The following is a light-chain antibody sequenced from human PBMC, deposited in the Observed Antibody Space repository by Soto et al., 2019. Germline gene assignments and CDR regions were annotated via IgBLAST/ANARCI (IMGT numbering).Light chain of an antibody. CDR2: GNI. J-gene: IGLJ2*01. CDR1: SSNIGAGYD. Sequence: QSVLTQPPSVSGAPGQRVTISCTGSSSNIGAGYDVHWYQQLPGTAPKILIYGNINRPSGVPDRISGFKSGTPASLAITGLQAEDEADYYCQSYDSSLSVVFGGGTKLTVL. V-gene: IGLV1-40*01. CDR3: QSYDSSLSVV.